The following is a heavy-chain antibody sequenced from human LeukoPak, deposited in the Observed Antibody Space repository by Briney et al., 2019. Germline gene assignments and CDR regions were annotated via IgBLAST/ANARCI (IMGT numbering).Heavy chain of an antibody. Sequence: SVKVSCKASGGTFSSYAISWVRQAPGQGLEWMGGIIPIFGTANYAQKFQGRVTITADESTSTAYMELSSLRSEDTAVYYCAIAERGLRDGSSSWVIYYYGMDVWGQRTTVTVSS. D-gene: IGHD6-13*01. CDR1: GGTFSSYA. CDR3: AIAERGLRDGSSSWVIYYYGMDV. J-gene: IGHJ6*02. CDR2: IIPIFGTA. V-gene: IGHV1-69*13.